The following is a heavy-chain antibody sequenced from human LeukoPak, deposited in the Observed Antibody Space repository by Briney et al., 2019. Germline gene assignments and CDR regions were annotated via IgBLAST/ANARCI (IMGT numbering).Heavy chain of an antibody. CDR2: ISSSGSTI. Sequence: GGSLRLSCAASGFTFSSYEMNWVRQAPGKGLEWVSYISSSGSTIYYADSVKGRFTTSRDNAKNSLYLQMNSLRAEDTAVYYCARDQAPLRYFDRDGDYYYGMDVWGQGTTVTVSS. D-gene: IGHD3-9*01. V-gene: IGHV3-48*03. CDR3: ARDQAPLRYFDRDGDYYYGMDV. J-gene: IGHJ6*02. CDR1: GFTFSSYE.